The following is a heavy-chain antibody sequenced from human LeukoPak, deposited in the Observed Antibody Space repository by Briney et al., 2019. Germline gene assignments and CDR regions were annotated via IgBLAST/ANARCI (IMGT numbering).Heavy chain of an antibody. CDR1: GYTFTGYY. V-gene: IGHV1-2*02. CDR3: ARARTTVTPLDI. D-gene: IGHD4-17*01. CDR2: INPNSGGT. Sequence: GSSVKVSCKASGYTFTGYYIHWVRQAPEQGLEWMGWINPNSGGTNYAQKFQGRVTMTRATSISTAHLELSRLRSDDTAVYQCARARTTVTPLDIWGQGTMVTVSS. J-gene: IGHJ3*02.